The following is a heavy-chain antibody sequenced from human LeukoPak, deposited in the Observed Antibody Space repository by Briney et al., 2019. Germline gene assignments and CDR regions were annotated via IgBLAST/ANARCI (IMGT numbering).Heavy chain of an antibody. Sequence: ASVRVSCKASGYTFTDSYLHWVRQAPGQGLEWMGWINPNSGGTNYAPKFQGRVSMTRDTSTTTAYMELSRLRSDDTAVYYCASYYDILTGYYNRDAFDIWGQGTMVTVSS. CDR2: INPNSGGT. D-gene: IGHD3-9*01. V-gene: IGHV1-2*02. CDR3: ASYYDILTGYYNRDAFDI. J-gene: IGHJ3*02. CDR1: GYTFTDSY.